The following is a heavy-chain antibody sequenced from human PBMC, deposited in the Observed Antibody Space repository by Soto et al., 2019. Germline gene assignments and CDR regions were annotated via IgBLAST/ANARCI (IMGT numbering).Heavy chain of an antibody. CDR3: ARGGGQWLVKYYYGMDV. J-gene: IGHJ6*02. CDR1: GFTFSSYA. CDR2: ISYDGSNK. Sequence: GGSLRLSCAASGFTFSSYAMHWVRQAPGKGLEWVAVISYDGSNKYYADSVKGRFTISRDNSKNTLYLQMNSLRAEDTAVYYCARGGGQWLVKYYYGMDVWGQGTTVTVSS. D-gene: IGHD6-19*01. V-gene: IGHV3-30-3*01.